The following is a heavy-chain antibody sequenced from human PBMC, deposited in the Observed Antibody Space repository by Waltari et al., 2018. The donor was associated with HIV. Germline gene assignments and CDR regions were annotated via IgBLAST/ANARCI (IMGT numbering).Heavy chain of an antibody. Sequence: QVQLQESGPGLVKPSQTLSLTCTVSGGSINSGSYYWNWIRQPAGKGLEWIGRLYTSGNTNHNPSLKSRVTITVDTSKNQFSLRLSSVTASDTGIYYCTRTSTGSDYYYEVDVWGQGTTVTVS. D-gene: IGHD3-22*01. CDR1: GGSINSGSYY. CDR2: LYTSGNT. J-gene: IGHJ6*02. V-gene: IGHV4-61*02. CDR3: TRTSTGSDYYYEVDV.